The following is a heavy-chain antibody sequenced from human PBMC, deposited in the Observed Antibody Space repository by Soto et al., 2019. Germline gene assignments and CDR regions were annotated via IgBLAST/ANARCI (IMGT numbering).Heavy chain of an antibody. CDR2: IIPIFGTA. CDR1: GCTFSSYA. J-gene: IGHJ6*02. D-gene: IGHD2-15*01. Sequence: QVELVQSGAEVKKPGSSVTVSCKAPGCTFSSYAISWVRQAPGHGLEWMGGIIPIFGTAKYAQTFEGSVSITAGESTSTGYMELSRLRSEDTAVYYCARSQGGSSSLDIYYYCYYGMDVWGQGTTVTVSS. V-gene: IGHV1-69*01. CDR3: ARSQGGSSSLDIYYYCYYGMDV.